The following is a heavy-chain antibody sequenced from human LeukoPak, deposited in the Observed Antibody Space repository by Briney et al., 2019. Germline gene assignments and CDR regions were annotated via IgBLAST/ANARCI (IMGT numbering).Heavy chain of an antibody. V-gene: IGHV3-33*06. D-gene: IGHD4-17*01. CDR3: AKDTHYGDFHYFAY. CDR1: GFIFSSYG. CDR2: IWYDGSNK. Sequence: GGSLRLSCAASGFIFSSYGMHWVRQAPGKGLEWVAVIWYDGSNKYYVDSVKGRFTISRDNSKNTLYLQMNSLRAEDTAVYYCAKDTHYGDFHYFAYWGQGTLVTVSS. J-gene: IGHJ4*02.